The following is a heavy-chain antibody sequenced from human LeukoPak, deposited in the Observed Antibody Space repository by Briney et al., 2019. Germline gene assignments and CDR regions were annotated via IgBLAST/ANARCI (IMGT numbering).Heavy chain of an antibody. CDR3: ARSIGLTGGGVDV. CDR1: GFTFSDYN. V-gene: IGHV3-11*01. Sequence: GASLRLSCAASGFTFSDYNMNWVRQAPGKGLEWVSYITTGGSTIHHADSVKGRFTISTDNANKTLYLQMNSLRAEDTAVYYCARSIGLTGGGVDVWGQGTTVTVSS. D-gene: IGHD3-9*01. CDR2: ITTGGSTI. J-gene: IGHJ6*02.